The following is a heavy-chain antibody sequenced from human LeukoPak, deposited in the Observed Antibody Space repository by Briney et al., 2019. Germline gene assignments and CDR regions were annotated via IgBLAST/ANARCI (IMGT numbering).Heavy chain of an antibody. CDR2: FDPEDGET. J-gene: IGHJ3*02. V-gene: IGHV1-24*01. CDR1: GYTLTELS. Sequence: VASVKVSCKVSGYTLTELSMHWVRQAPGKGLEWMGGFDPEDGETIYAQKFQGRVTMTEDTSTDTAYMELSSLRSEDTAVYYCATAVQQQLEDAFDIWGQGTMVTVSS. CDR3: ATAVQQQLEDAFDI. D-gene: IGHD6-13*01.